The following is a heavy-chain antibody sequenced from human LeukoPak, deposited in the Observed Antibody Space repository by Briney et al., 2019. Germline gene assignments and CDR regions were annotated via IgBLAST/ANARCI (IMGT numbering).Heavy chain of an antibody. CDR1: GFTFSSYG. CDR2: IRYDGSNK. J-gene: IGHJ4*02. D-gene: IGHD2-2*01. CDR3: VKDKGYCSSTSCRTTYYFDY. V-gene: IGHV3-30*02. Sequence: GGSLRLSCAASGFTFSSYGMHWVRQAPGKGLEWVAFIRYDGSNKYYADSVKGRFTISRDNSKNTLYLQMNSLRAEDTAVFYCVKDKGYCSSTSCRTTYYFDYWGQGTLVTVSS.